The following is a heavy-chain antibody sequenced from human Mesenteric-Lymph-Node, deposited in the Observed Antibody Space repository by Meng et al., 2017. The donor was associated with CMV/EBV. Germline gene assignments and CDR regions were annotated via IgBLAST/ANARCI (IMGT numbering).Heavy chain of an antibody. CDR3: ARVSTKYTTTFLYYYGMDV. CDR1: GFTFSRYW. V-gene: IGHV3-7*01. CDR2: IKQDGSEK. D-gene: IGHD2/OR15-2a*01. J-gene: IGHJ6*02. Sequence: ESLMISCAASGFTFSRYWMSLVRQAPGKGLEWVANIKQDGSEKYYVDSVKGRFTISRDNAKNSLYLQMNSLRAEDTAVYYCARVSTKYTTTFLYYYGMDVWGQGTTVTVSS.